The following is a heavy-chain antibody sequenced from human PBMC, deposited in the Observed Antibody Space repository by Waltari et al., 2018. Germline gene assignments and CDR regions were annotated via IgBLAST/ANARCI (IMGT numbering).Heavy chain of an antibody. J-gene: IGHJ4*02. V-gene: IGHV3-48*03. CDR2: ISSSGSTI. D-gene: IGHD6-6*01. Sequence: EVQLVESGGGLVQPGGSLRLSCAASGFTFSSYEMTWVRQAPGKGLEWVSYISSSGSTIYYADSVKGRFTISRDNAKNSLYLQMNSLRAEDTAVYYCARGLFEYSSSSAPGYWGQGTLVTVSS. CDR3: ARGLFEYSSSSAPGY. CDR1: GFTFSSYE.